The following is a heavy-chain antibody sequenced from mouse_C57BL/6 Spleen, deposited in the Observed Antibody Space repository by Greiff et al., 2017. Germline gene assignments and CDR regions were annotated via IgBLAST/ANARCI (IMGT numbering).Heavy chain of an antibody. CDR1: GFNIKDDY. V-gene: IGHV14-4*01. Sequence: LVESGAELVRPGASVKLSCTASGFNIKDDYMHWVKQRPEQGLEWIGWIDPENGDTEYASKFQGKATITADTSSNTAYLQLSSLTSEDTAVYYCTTRPWFAYWGQGTLVTVSA. J-gene: IGHJ3*01. CDR2: IDPENGDT. CDR3: TTRPWFAY.